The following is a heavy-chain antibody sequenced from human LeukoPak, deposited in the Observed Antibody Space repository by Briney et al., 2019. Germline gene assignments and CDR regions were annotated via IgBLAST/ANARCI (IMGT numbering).Heavy chain of an antibody. CDR1: GGSISSSSYY. CDR2: INYSGST. CDR3: ARDATWDYDFWSGYYNSRYFDY. V-gene: IGHV4-39*02. J-gene: IGHJ4*02. Sequence: SETLSLTCTVSGGSISSSSYYWGWIRQPPGKGLEWIGSINYSGSTYYNLSLKSRVTISVDMSKNQFSLKLSSVTAADTAVYYCARDATWDYDFWSGYYNSRYFDYWGQGTLVTVSS. D-gene: IGHD3-3*01.